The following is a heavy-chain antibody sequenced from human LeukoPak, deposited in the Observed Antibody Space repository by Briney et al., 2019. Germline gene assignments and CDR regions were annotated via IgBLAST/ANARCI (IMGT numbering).Heavy chain of an antibody. D-gene: IGHD3/OR15-3a*01. CDR2: ISWNSGSI. CDR1: GFTFSSYS. V-gene: IGHV3-9*01. Sequence: GGSLRLSCAASGFTFSSYSMNWVRQAPGKGLEWVSGISWNSGSIGYADSVKGRFTISRDNAKNSLYLQMNSLRAEDTALYYCAKDIGLVIIGGYGMDVWGQGTTVTVSS. CDR3: AKDIGLVIIGGYGMDV. J-gene: IGHJ6*02.